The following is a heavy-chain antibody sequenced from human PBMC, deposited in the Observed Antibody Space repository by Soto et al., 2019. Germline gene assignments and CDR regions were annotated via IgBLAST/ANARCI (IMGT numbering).Heavy chain of an antibody. CDR2: ISGSGGST. CDR3: AKVSGDIGWYPYIGFSDY. CDR1: GFTFSSYA. J-gene: IGHJ4*02. Sequence: EVQLLESGGGLVQPGGSLRLSCAASGFTFSSYAMSWVRQAPGKGLEWVSAISGSGGSTYYADSVKGRFTISRDNSKNTLYLQMNSLRAEDTAVYYCAKVSGDIGWYPYIGFSDYWGQGTLVTVSS. V-gene: IGHV3-23*01. D-gene: IGHD6-19*01.